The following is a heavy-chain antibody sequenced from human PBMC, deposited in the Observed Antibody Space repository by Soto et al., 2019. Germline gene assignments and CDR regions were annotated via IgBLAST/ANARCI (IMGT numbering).Heavy chain of an antibody. V-gene: IGHV3-64*02. CDR3: ARARCSSGKCYYFDY. D-gene: IGHD2-15*01. CDR2: ISRSGDRT. CDR1: GFTFSSYN. J-gene: IGHJ4*02. Sequence: EVQLVESGEGLVRPGGSLRLSCAASGFTFSSYNIHWIRQAPGKGLEFVSAISRSGDRTYYADSVKGRFTITRDNSKNTVWLQMGSLRAEDMAVYYCARARCSSGKCYYFDYWGRGALVSVSS.